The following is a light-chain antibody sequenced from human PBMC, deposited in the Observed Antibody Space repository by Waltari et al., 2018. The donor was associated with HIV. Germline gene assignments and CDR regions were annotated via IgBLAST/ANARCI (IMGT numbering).Light chain of an antibody. CDR2: DAS. Sequence: DIQMTQSPSPLSASVGDSVSITCRASQTVTNKVNWYQQKPGKAPQVLIYDASTLQSGVPSRFRGGGSGTDFTLTITGLQPDDFATYFCQQSYSSPLTFGPGTKVDIK. CDR3: QQSYSSPLT. CDR1: QTVTNK. J-gene: IGKJ3*01. V-gene: IGKV1-39*01.